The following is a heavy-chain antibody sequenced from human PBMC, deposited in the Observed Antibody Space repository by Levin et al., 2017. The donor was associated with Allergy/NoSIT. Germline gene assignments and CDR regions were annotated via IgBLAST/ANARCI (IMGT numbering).Heavy chain of an antibody. D-gene: IGHD6-6*01. J-gene: IGHJ4*02. V-gene: IGHV3-43D*04. CDR3: AKGGKTARPHYFDY. CDR1: GFTFDDYA. CDR2: ISWDGGST. Sequence: GGSLRLSCAASGFTFDDYAMHWVRQAPGKGLEWVSLISWDGGSTYYADSVKGRFTISRDNSKNSLYLQMNSLRAEDTALYYCAKGGKTARPHYFDYWGQGTLVTVSS.